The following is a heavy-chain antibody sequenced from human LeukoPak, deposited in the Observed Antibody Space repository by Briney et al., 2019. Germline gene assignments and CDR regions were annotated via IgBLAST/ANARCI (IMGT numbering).Heavy chain of an antibody. Sequence: SETLSLTCAVYGGSFSGYYWSWIRQPPGKGLEWIGYIYYSGSTNYNPSLKSRVTISVDTSKNQFSLKLSSVTAADTAVYYCARGIAAAGTAYYFDYWGQGTLVTVSS. CDR1: GGSFSGYY. J-gene: IGHJ4*02. CDR3: ARGIAAAGTAYYFDY. V-gene: IGHV4-59*01. D-gene: IGHD6-13*01. CDR2: IYYSGST.